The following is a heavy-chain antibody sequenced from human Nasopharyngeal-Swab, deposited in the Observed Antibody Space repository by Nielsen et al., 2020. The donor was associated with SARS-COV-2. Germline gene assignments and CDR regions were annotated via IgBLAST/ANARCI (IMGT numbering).Heavy chain of an antibody. CDR2: IYYSGST. CDR1: GGSISSYY. D-gene: IGHD1-26*01. CDR3: ARDTTSGSFFDR. Sequence: SETLSLTCTVSGGSISSYYWSWIRQPPGKGLEWIGYIYYSGSTNYNPSLKSRVTISVDTSKNQFSLKPSSVTAADTAVYYCARDTTSGSFFDRWGRGTLVTVSS. V-gene: IGHV4-59*01. J-gene: IGHJ4*02.